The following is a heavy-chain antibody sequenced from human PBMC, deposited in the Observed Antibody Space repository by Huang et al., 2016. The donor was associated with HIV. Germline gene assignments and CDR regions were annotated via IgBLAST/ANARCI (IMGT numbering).Heavy chain of an antibody. V-gene: IGHV1-18*01. CDR1: GYTFFTYS. J-gene: IGHJ5*02. CDR2: VSTYNGNT. D-gene: IGHD3-10*01. CDR3: ARFRGPQVTLNWLDP. Sequence: QVQLVQSGPEMKKPGASVNVSCKASGYTFFTYSISWVRQAPGQGLEWMGGVSTYNGNTNYAQKFQGRLTLTTDVSTSSAYMELKNLRSDDTAVYYCARFRGPQVTLNWLDPWGQGTLVTVSS.